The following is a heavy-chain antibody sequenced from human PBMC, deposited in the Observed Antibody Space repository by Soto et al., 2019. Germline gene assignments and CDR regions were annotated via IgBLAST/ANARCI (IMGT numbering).Heavy chain of an antibody. J-gene: IGHJ3*02. CDR3: AGRNYDSSGSNPGPTAFDI. Sequence: SVKVSCKASGGTFSSYAISWVRQAPGQGLEWMGGIIPIFGTANYAQKFQGRVTITADESTSTAYMELSSLRSEDTAVYYCAGRNYDSSGSNPGPTAFDIWGQGTMVTV. V-gene: IGHV1-69*13. CDR2: IIPIFGTA. D-gene: IGHD3-22*01. CDR1: GGTFSSYA.